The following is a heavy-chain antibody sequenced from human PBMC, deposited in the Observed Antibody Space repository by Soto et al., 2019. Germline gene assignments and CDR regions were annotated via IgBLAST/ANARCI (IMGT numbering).Heavy chain of an antibody. CDR2: VSDTGLSA. V-gene: IGHV3-23*01. J-gene: IGHJ5*02. CDR1: GFTFRNFA. CDR3: AKSYYDSSGFDN. Sequence: GGSMRLSCAASGFTFRNFAMTWVRQAPGGDLEWVSTVSDTGLSAYYAVSVKGRFTISRDNSKDTLFLQMNILRAEDTAVYFCAKSYYDSSGFDNWGQGILVTVSS. D-gene: IGHD3-22*01.